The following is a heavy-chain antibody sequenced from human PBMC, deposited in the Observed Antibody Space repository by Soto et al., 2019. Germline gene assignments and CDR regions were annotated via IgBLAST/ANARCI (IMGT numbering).Heavy chain of an antibody. Sequence: ASVKVSCKASGYTFTGYYMHWVRQAPGQGLEWMGWINPNSGGTNYAQKFQGWVTMTRDTSISTAYMELSRLRSDDTAVYYCARGVYCSGGSCYSNAFDIWGQGTMVTVSS. J-gene: IGHJ3*02. CDR2: INPNSGGT. V-gene: IGHV1-2*04. D-gene: IGHD2-15*01. CDR1: GYTFTGYY. CDR3: ARGVYCSGGSCYSNAFDI.